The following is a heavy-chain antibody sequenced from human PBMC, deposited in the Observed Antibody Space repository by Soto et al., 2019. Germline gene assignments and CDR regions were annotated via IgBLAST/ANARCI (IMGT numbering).Heavy chain of an antibody. J-gene: IGHJ4*02. D-gene: IGHD3-22*01. V-gene: IGHV3-48*04. Sequence: PGGSLRLSCAASGLTFSSYSMNWVRQAPGKGLEWVSYISSSSSTIYYADSVKGRFTISRDNSKNTVYLQMNSLRAEDTAVYYCAKDTYYHDSSGYYIFDYWGQGTLVTVSS. CDR3: AKDTYYHDSSGYYIFDY. CDR2: ISSSSSTI. CDR1: GLTFSSYS.